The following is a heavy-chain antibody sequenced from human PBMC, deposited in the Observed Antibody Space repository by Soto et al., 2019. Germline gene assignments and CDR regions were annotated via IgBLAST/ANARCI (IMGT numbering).Heavy chain of an antibody. Sequence: PGGSLRLSCAASGFTFSSYAMSWVRQAPGKGLEWVSAISGSGGSTYYADSVKGRFTISRDNSKNTLYLQMNSLRAEDTAVYYCAKGARVPRQLINYFDYWGQGTLVTVSS. D-gene: IGHD5-18*01. J-gene: IGHJ4*02. CDR1: GFTFSSYA. CDR3: AKGARVPRQLINYFDY. CDR2: ISGSGGST. V-gene: IGHV3-23*01.